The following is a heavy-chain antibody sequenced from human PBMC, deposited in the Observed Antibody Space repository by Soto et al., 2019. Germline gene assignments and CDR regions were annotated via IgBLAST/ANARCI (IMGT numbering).Heavy chain of an antibody. CDR2: IRGFSPYT. V-gene: IGHV3-21*01. J-gene: IGHJ6*02. Sequence: GGSLSLSCISSGFPFSTYTMNWVRPAPGKGLEWVSGIRGFSPYTFYAESVKGRFTISRDNAKNSLYLQMNSLRAEDTAVYYCARDRGYDAHDYYYNAMDVWGQGTTVTVSS. CDR3: ARDRGYDAHDYYYNAMDV. D-gene: IGHD2-15*01. CDR1: GFPFSTYT.